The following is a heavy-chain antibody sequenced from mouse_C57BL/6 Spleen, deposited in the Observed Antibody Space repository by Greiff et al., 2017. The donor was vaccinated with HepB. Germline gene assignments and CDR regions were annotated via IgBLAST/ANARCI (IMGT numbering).Heavy chain of an antibody. Sequence: VKLMESGPELVKSGASVKISCKASGYAFSSSWMNWVKQRPGKGLEWIGRIYPGDGDTNYNGKFKGKATLTADKSSSTAYMQLSSLTSEDSAVYFCAREGYHYYAMDYWGQGTSVTVSS. CDR3: AREGYHYYAMDY. J-gene: IGHJ4*01. CDR1: GYAFSSSW. V-gene: IGHV1-82*01. CDR2: IYPGDGDT.